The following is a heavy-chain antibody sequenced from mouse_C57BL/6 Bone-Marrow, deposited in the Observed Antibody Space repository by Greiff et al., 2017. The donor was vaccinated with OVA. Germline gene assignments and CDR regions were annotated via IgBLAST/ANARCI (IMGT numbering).Heavy chain of an antibody. V-gene: IGHV5-4*01. CDR1: GFTFSSYS. Sequence: EVQLVESGGGLVKPGGSLKLSCAASGFTFSSYSMSWVRQTPEQRLEWVATISDGGSYTYYPDNVKGRFTFSRDNAKNKVYMQMSHLKSEDTAMYYCARDYYGSIYYFDDWGQGTTLTVSS. J-gene: IGHJ2*01. CDR3: ARDYYGSIYYFDD. CDR2: ISDGGSYT. D-gene: IGHD1-1*01.